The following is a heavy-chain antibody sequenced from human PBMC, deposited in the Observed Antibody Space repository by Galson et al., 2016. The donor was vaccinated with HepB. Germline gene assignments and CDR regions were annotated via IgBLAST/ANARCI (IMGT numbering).Heavy chain of an antibody. CDR3: ARTGATGTTYSDY. CDR2: IFYTGNT. V-gene: IGHV4-39*02. J-gene: IGHJ4*02. D-gene: IGHD1/OR15-1a*01. CDR1: GDSISSGKYH. Sequence: SETLSLTCTVSGDSISSGKYHWGWIRQPPGKGLAWIGTIFYTGNTYYNPSLKSRLSIAVDKSKNTLSLNLTSVTAADTAFYYCARTGATGTTYSDYWGQGILVTVSS.